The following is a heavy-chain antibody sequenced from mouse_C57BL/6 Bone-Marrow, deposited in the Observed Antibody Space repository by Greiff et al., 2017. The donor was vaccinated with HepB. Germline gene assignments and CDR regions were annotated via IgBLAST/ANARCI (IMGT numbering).Heavy chain of an antibody. V-gene: IGHV1-26*01. CDR2: INPNNGGT. J-gene: IGHJ1*03. CDR1: GYTFTDYY. CDR3: ARGGEKSSRYWYFDV. D-gene: IGHD1-1*01. Sequence: EVQLQQSGPELVKPGASVKISCKASGYTFTDYYMNWVKQSHGKSLEWIGDINPNNGGTSYNQKFKGKATLTVDKSSSTAYIELRSLTSEDSAVYYCARGGEKSSRYWYFDVWGTGTTVTVSS.